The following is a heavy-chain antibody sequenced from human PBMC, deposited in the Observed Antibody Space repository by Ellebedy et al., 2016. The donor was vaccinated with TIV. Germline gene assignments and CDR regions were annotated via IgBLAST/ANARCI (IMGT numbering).Heavy chain of an antibody. Sequence: MPSETLSFTCTVSGASVGSSNHFWSWIRQPLGKGLEWIGYIYYTGSTNYNPSLESRVTISVDTSKNQFSLRLTSVTAADSAVYYCARLEYSSSSYYYGMDVWGQGTTVTVSS. CDR3: ARLEYSSSSYYYGMDV. J-gene: IGHJ6*02. CDR1: GASVGSSNHF. CDR2: IYYTGST. D-gene: IGHD6-6*01. V-gene: IGHV4-61*01.